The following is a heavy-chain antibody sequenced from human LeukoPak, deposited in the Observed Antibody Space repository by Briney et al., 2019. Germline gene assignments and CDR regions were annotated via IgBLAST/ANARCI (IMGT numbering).Heavy chain of an antibody. D-gene: IGHD4-17*01. CDR1: GASITSDY. V-gene: IGHV4-4*08. Sequence: SETLSLTCSVSGASITSDYWSWVRLPPGKGLEWIGYVYHSGITKFNPSLNNRVTISMDTSRNQFSLKLSSVTAADTAVYYCARDTVTTIYYYYYYMDVWGKGTTVTVSS. CDR3: ARDTVTTIYYYYYYMDV. CDR2: VYHSGIT. J-gene: IGHJ6*03.